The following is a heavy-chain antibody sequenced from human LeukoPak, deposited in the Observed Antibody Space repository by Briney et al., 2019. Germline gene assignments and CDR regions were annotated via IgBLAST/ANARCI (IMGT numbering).Heavy chain of an antibody. CDR3: ARAPHQAYGGYDMYYFDY. CDR2: INPSGGST. J-gene: IGHJ4*02. Sequence: ASVKVSCKASGYTFTSYYMHWVRQAPGQGLEWMGIINPSGGSTSYAQKFQGRVTMTRDTSTSTVYMELSSLRSEDTAVYYCARAPHQAYGGYDMYYFDYWGQGTLVTVSS. V-gene: IGHV1-46*01. D-gene: IGHD4-17*01. CDR1: GYTFTSYY.